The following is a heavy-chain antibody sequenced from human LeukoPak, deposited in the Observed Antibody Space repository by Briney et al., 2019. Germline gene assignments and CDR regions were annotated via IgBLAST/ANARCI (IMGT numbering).Heavy chain of an antibody. J-gene: IGHJ5*02. CDR2: ISGSGGST. CDR3: AKVCRYCSGGSCYSSWFDP. CDR1: GFTFSSYA. V-gene: IGHV3-23*01. D-gene: IGHD2-15*01. Sequence: GGSQRLSCAASGFTFSSYAMSWVRQAPGKGLEWVSAISGSGGSTYDADSVKGRFTISRDNSKNTLYLQMNSLRAEDTAVYYCAKVCRYCSGGSCYSSWFDPWGQGTLVTVSS.